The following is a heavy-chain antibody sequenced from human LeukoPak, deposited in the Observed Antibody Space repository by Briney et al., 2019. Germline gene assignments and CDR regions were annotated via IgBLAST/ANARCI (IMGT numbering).Heavy chain of an antibody. D-gene: IGHD3-10*01. Sequence: GGSLRLSCAASGFTFSLYGMSWVCQAPGKGLEWVSAISGSGGSTYYADSVKGRFTISRDNSKNTLYLQMNSLRAEDTAVYYCASRTMVRGVIRDYWGQGTLVTVSS. V-gene: IGHV3-23*01. J-gene: IGHJ4*02. CDR2: ISGSGGST. CDR1: GFTFSLYG. CDR3: ASRTMVRGVIRDY.